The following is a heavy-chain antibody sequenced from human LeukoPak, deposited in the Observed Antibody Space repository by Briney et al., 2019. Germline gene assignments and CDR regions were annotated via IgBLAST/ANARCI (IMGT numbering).Heavy chain of an antibody. Sequence: SETLSLTCAVYGGSFSGYYWSWIRQPPGKGLEWIGEINHSGSTNYNPSLKSRVTISVDTSKNQFSLKLSSVTAADTAVYYCARGRDYFDWGQGTLVTVSS. CDR2: INHSGST. D-gene: IGHD3-9*01. CDR1: GGSFSGYY. V-gene: IGHV4-34*01. J-gene: IGHJ4*02. CDR3: ARGRDYFD.